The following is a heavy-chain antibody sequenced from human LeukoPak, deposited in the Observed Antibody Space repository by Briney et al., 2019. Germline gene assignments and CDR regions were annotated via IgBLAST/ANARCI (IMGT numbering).Heavy chain of an antibody. D-gene: IGHD3-10*01. CDR3: ARDLSPVVRASPMGY. Sequence: PGGSLRLSCAASGFTFSDNYMSWIRQGPGKGLEWVSYISSRSDYTNYADSVKGRFTISRDNAKNSLFLQMNSLRAEDTAVYYCARDLSPVVRASPMGYWGQGTLVTVSS. V-gene: IGHV3-11*05. CDR2: ISSRSDYT. CDR1: GFTFSDNY. J-gene: IGHJ4*02.